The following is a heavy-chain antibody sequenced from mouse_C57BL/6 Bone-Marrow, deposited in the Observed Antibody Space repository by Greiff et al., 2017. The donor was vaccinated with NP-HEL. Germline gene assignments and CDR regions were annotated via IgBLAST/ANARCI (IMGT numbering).Heavy chain of an antibody. CDR1: GYTFTSYW. Sequence: QVQLQQPGAELVKPGASVKLSCKASGYTFTSYWMHWVKQRPGQGLEWIGMIHPNSGSTNYNEKFKSKATLTVDKSSSTAYMQLSSLTSEASAVYYCARGTTVVARYYAMDYWGQGTSVTVSS. CDR2: IHPNSGST. CDR3: ARGTTVVARYYAMDY. V-gene: IGHV1-64*01. D-gene: IGHD1-1*01. J-gene: IGHJ4*01.